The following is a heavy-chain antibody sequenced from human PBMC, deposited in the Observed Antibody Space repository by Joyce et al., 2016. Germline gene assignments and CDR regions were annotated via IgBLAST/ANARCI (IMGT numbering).Heavy chain of an antibody. D-gene: IGHD3-9*01. CDR1: GYSFTSYW. CDR3: AREEKKYDILTGYTDTFDT. V-gene: IGHV5-51*01. J-gene: IGHJ3*02. Sequence: EVQLVQSGAEVKKPGESLKISCKGFGYSFTSYWIGWVRQMPGKGLEWMGFIEPGDSETRYSPSYQGQVTISADKSISTAYLQWSSLKASDTAMYYCAREEKKYDILTGYTDTFDTWGQGTMVTVSS. CDR2: IEPGDSET.